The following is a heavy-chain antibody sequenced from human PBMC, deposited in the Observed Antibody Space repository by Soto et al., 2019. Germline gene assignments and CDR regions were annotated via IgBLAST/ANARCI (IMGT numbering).Heavy chain of an antibody. V-gene: IGHV1-2*04. D-gene: IGHD3-16*02. CDR2: INPNSGGT. Sequence: ASVKVSCKACGYTFTGYYMHWVRQAPGQGLEWMGWINPNSGGTNYAQKFQGWVTMTRNTSISTAYMELSRLRSDDTAVYYCVSYRDSSAPGGVIAFWGRRSSVTVS. CDR1: GYTFTGYY. CDR3: VSYRDSSAPGGVIAF. J-gene: IGHJ6*02.